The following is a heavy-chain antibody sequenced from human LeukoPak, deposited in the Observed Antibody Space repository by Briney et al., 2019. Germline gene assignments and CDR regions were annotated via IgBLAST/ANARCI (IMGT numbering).Heavy chain of an antibody. CDR1: GYTFTSYG. CDR2: ISAYNGNT. Sequence: ASVKVSCKASGYTFTSYGISWVRQAPGQGLEWMGWISAYNGNTNYAQKLQGRVTMTTDTSTTTAYMELRSLRYDDTAVYYCARGLVAVAGAEYFQHWGQGTLVTVSS. D-gene: IGHD6-19*01. J-gene: IGHJ1*01. CDR3: ARGLVAVAGAEYFQH. V-gene: IGHV1-18*01.